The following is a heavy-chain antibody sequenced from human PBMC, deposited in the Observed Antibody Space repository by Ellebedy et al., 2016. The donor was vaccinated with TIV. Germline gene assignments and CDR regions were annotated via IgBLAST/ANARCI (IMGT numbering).Heavy chain of an antibody. CDR3: ARDGCSSTSCQLPSWFDP. CDR1: GFTFSSYG. Sequence: GESLKISXAASGFTFSSYGMHWVRQAPGKGLEWVAVIWYDGSNKYYADSVKGRFTISRDNSKNTLYLQMNSLRAEDTAVYYCARDGCSSTSCQLPSWFDPWGQGTLVTVSS. V-gene: IGHV3-33*08. D-gene: IGHD2-2*01. CDR2: IWYDGSNK. J-gene: IGHJ5*02.